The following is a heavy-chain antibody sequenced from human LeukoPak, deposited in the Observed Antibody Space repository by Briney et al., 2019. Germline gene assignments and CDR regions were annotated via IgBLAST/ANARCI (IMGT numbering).Heavy chain of an antibody. CDR3: ARAGSTVTANIDY. CDR2: INAGNGNT. CDR1: GYTFTSYA. D-gene: IGHD4-17*01. J-gene: IGHJ4*02. V-gene: IGHV1-3*01. Sequence: ASVKVSCKASGYTFTSYAVHWERQAPGQRLEWMGWINAGNGNTKYSQKFQGRVTITADESTSTAYMELSSLRSEDTAVYYCARAGSTVTANIDYWGQGTLVTVSS.